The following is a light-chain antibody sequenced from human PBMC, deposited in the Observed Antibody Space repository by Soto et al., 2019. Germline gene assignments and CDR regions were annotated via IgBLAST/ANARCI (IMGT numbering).Light chain of an antibody. CDR1: KSVSSN. J-gene: IGKJ1*01. V-gene: IGKV3-15*01. CDR3: QQYNNWPPWT. Sequence: EIVMTHSPATLSVSPGERATLSCRASKSVSSNLAWYQQKPGQAPRLLIYGASTRATGIPARFSGSGSGTEFTLTISSLQSEDFAVYYCQQYNNWPPWTFGQGTKVEIK. CDR2: GAS.